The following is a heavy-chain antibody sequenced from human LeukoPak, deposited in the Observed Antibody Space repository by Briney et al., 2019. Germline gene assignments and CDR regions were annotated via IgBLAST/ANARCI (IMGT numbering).Heavy chain of an antibody. D-gene: IGHD3-10*01. Sequence: PGRSLRLSCAASGFTFSSYGMQWVRQAPGKGREWGAVIWYDGSNKYYADSVKGRFTISRDNSNNTLYLQMNSLRAEDTAVYYCARDNYYGSGSYYRLDPWGQGTLVTVSS. V-gene: IGHV3-33*01. CDR1: GFTFSSYG. J-gene: IGHJ5*02. CDR2: IWYDGSNK. CDR3: ARDNYYGSGSYYRLDP.